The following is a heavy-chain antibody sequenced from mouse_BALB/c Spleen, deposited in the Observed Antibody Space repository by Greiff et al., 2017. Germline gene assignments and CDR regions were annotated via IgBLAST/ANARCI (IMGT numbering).Heavy chain of an antibody. J-gene: IGHJ3*01. CDR2: IYPSDSYT. CDR3: TTARATSWFAY. Sequence: VQLQQPGAELVRPGASVKLSCKASGYTFTSYWINWVKQRPGQGLEWIGNIYPSDSYTNYNQKFKDKATLTVDKSSSTAYMQLSSPTSEDSAVYYCTTARATSWFAYWGQGTLVTVSA. D-gene: IGHD3-1*01. CDR1: GYTFTSYW. V-gene: IGHV1-69*02.